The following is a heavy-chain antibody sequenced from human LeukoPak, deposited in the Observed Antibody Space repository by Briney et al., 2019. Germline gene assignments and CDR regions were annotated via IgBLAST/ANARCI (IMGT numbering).Heavy chain of an antibody. D-gene: IGHD6-13*01. CDR1: GFTFSTYA. J-gene: IGHJ4*02. Sequence: GGSLRLSCAASGFTFSTYAMSWVRQAPGKGLEWVSVLSDTGSNTYYADSVKGRFTISRDNSKNTLYLQMSSLRAEDTAIYYCAKRSAYSGSSPDFDYWGQGTLVTVSS. V-gene: IGHV3-23*01. CDR2: LSDTGSNT. CDR3: AKRSAYSGSSPDFDY.